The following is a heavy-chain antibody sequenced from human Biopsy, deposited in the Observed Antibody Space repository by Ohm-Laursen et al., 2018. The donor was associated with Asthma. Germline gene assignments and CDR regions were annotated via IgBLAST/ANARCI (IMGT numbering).Heavy chain of an antibody. Sequence: SVKVSCKASGGTFGNYAISWVRQAPGLGLEWMGGISPIFGRTNYAENFEGRVSITADIFTRTVYMELSSLRSDDTAIYYCPIPNSNRDILYYYYGMDVWGQGTTITVSS. D-gene: IGHD3-3*02. J-gene: IGHJ6*02. CDR1: GGTFGNYA. CDR3: PIPNSNRDILYYYYGMDV. CDR2: ISPIFGRT. V-gene: IGHV1-69*06.